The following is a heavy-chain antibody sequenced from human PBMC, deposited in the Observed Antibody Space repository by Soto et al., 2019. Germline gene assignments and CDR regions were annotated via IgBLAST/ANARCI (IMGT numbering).Heavy chain of an antibody. CDR1: GFSFSDSW. J-gene: IGHJ6*02. D-gene: IGHD3-16*01. Sequence: GGSLRLSCVASGFSFSDSWMDWVRQAPGKGPEWVANIKHDGSQKNYVDSVKGRFTISRDNAENSLFLQMNSLRAEDTAVYYCASLGRHGWGQGTTVTVSS. V-gene: IGHV3-7*01. CDR2: IKHDGSQK. CDR3: ASLGRHG.